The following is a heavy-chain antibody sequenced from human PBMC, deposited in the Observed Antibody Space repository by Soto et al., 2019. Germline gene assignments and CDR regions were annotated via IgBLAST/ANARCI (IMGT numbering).Heavy chain of an antibody. CDR2: INPDSGAT. CDR3: ARGDYGTGGYPFPYFDY. J-gene: IGHJ4*02. Sequence: HEHLVQSGAEVKRPGASLKVSCKASGYSFTGYYIHWVRQAPGQGLEWMGWINPDSGATNYAQNFQGRVTLTSDTSISTASMDLTSLTSDATAVDYCARGDYGTGGYPFPYFDYWGQGTLVIVSS. V-gene: IGHV1-2*02. D-gene: IGHD2-8*02. CDR1: GYSFTGYY.